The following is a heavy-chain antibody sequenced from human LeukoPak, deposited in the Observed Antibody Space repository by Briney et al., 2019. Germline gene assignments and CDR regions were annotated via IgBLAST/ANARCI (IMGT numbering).Heavy chain of an antibody. Sequence: SETLSLTCAVYGGSFSGYYWSWIRQPPGKGLKWIGEINHSGSTNYNPSLKSRVTISVDTSKNQFSLELSSVTAADTAVYYCARRRQYYGSGSYSYYYYGMDVWGKGTTVTVSS. D-gene: IGHD3-10*01. CDR3: ARRRQYYGSGSYSYYYYGMDV. V-gene: IGHV4-34*01. J-gene: IGHJ6*04. CDR1: GGSFSGYY. CDR2: INHSGST.